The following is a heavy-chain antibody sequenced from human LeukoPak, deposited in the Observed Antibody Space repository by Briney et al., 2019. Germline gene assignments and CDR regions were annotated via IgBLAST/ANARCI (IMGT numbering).Heavy chain of an antibody. V-gene: IGHV4-31*03. CDR2: IYYSGST. J-gene: IGHJ3*02. D-gene: IGHD1-1*01. CDR3: ARDKRLTHAFDI. Sequence: SETLSLTCTVSGGSISSGGYYWSWIRQHPGKGLEWIGYIYYSGSTYYNPSLKSRVTISVDTSKNQFSLKLSSVTAADTAVYYCARDKRLTHAFDIWGRGTMVTVSS. CDR1: GGSISSGGYY.